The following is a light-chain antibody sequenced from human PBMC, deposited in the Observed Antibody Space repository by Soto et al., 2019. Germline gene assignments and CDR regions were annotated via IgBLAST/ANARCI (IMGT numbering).Light chain of an antibody. Sequence: DIQMTQSTSSLSASVGDRVTITCQASQDISNYLNWYQQKPGKAPKLLIYDASSLESGVPSRFSGSGSGTEFTLTISSVQPDDFATYYCQQYKSYVLFGQGTRLEIK. V-gene: IGKV1-5*01. CDR1: QDISNY. CDR3: QQYKSYVL. CDR2: DAS. J-gene: IGKJ5*01.